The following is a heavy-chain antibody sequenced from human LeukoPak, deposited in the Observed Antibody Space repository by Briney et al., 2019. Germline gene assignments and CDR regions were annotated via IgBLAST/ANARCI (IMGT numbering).Heavy chain of an antibody. J-gene: IGHJ4*02. V-gene: IGHV1-69*05. CDR1: GGTFSSYA. CDR3: ASRTIYGGNGGPFDY. D-gene: IGHD4/OR15-4a*01. Sequence: GASVKVSCKASGGTFSSYAISWVRQAPGQGLEWMGGIIPIFGTANYAQKFQGRVTITTDESTSTAYMELSSLRSEDTAVYYCASRTIYGGNGGPFDYWGQGTLVTVSS. CDR2: IIPIFGTA.